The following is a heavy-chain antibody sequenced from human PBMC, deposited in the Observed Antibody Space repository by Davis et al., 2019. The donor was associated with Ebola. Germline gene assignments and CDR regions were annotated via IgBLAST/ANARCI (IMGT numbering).Heavy chain of an antibody. CDR3: AKACSPLTGFCFDY. D-gene: IGHD2-15*01. V-gene: IGHV3-9*01. J-gene: IGHJ4*02. CDR2: ISWNSGSI. CDR1: GFTFDDYA. Sequence: SLKISCAASGFTFDDYAMHWVRQAPGTGLEWVSGISWNSGSIGYADSVKGRFTISRDNAKNSLYLQMNSLRAEDTALYYCAKACSPLTGFCFDYWGQGTLVTVSS.